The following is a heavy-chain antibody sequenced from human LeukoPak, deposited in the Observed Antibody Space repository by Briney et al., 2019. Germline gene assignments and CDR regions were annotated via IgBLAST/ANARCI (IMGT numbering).Heavy chain of an antibody. Sequence: GGSLRLSCAASGFTFSSYAMSWVRQAPGKGLEWVSAISGSGGSTYYADSVKGRFTISRDNSKNTLYQQMNSLRAEDTAVYYCAKIESYVSGSYRPPEDYLGQGTLVTVFS. CDR3: AKIESYVSGSYRPPEDY. CDR1: GFTFSSYA. D-gene: IGHD3-16*02. J-gene: IGHJ4*02. CDR2: ISGSGGST. V-gene: IGHV3-23*01.